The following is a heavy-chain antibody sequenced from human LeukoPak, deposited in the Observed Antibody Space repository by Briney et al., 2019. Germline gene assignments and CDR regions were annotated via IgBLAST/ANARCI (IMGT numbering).Heavy chain of an antibody. D-gene: IGHD2/OR15-2a*01. V-gene: IGHV3-9*01. CDR1: GFTFDDYA. Sequence: GGSLRLSCAASGFTFDDYAMHWVRQAPGKGLEWVSGISWNSGSIGYADSVKGRFTISRDNAKNTLYLQMNSLGGEDTAVYFCARGLSWAFDIWGQGAAVTVSS. CDR2: ISWNSGSI. CDR3: ARGLSWAFDI. J-gene: IGHJ3*02.